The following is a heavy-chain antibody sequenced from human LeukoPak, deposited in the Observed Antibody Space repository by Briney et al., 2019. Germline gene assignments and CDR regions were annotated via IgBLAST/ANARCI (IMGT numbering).Heavy chain of an antibody. CDR1: GFTFSSYA. D-gene: IGHD3-16*02. J-gene: IGHJ4*02. CDR3: ARDQGRQLSLRGFDY. V-gene: IGHV3-21*01. Sequence: PGGSLRLSCAASGFTFSSYAMSWVRQAPGKGLEWVSSISSSSTYIYYADSVKGRFTISRDNAKNSLYLQLNSLRAEDTAMYYCARDQGRQLSLRGFDYWGQGTLVTVSS. CDR2: ISSSSTYI.